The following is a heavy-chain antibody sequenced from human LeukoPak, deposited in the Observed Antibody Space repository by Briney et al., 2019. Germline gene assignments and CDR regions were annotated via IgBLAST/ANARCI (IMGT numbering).Heavy chain of an antibody. CDR3: ARETGEFSGWYVGFDP. CDR1: GFTFSSYS. D-gene: IGHD6-19*01. CDR2: ISSRSTSI. V-gene: IGHV3-48*01. J-gene: IGHJ5*02. Sequence: GGSLRLSCAASGFTFSSYSMNWVRQAPGKGLEWVSYISSRSTSIYYADSVKGRFSISRDNAKKSLYLQMNSLRAEDTAVYYCARETGEFSGWYVGFDPWGQGTLVTVSS.